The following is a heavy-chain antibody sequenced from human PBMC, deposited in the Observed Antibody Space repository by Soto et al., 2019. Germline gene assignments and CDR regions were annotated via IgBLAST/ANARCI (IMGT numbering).Heavy chain of an antibody. D-gene: IGHD3-10*01. CDR3: ARDDYYGSGSYYYYYYYMDV. CDR2: IIPILGIA. V-gene: IGHV1-69*08. CDR1: GGTFSSYT. Sequence: QVQLVQSGAEVKKPGSSVKVSCKASGGTFSSYTISWVRQAPGQGLEWMGRIIPILGIANYAQKFQGRVTITADKSTSTAYMELRSLRSEDTAVYYCARDDYYGSGSYYYYYYYMDVWGKGTTFTVSS. J-gene: IGHJ6*03.